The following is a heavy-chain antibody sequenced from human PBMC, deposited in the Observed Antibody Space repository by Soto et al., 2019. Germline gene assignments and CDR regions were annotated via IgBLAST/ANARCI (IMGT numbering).Heavy chain of an antibody. CDR2: IGTAGDT. D-gene: IGHD5-12*01. CDR3: AREVRGYSGYARDAFDI. CDR1: GFTFSSYD. Sequence: GWSLRLSCAASGFTFSSYDMHWVRQATGKGLEWVSAIGTAGDTYYPGSVKGRFTISRENAKNSLYLQMNSLRAEDTAVYYCAREVRGYSGYARDAFDIWGQGTMVTVSS. J-gene: IGHJ3*02. V-gene: IGHV3-13*01.